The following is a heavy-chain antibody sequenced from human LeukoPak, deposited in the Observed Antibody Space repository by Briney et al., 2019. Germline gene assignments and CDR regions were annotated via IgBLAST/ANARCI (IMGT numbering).Heavy chain of an antibody. V-gene: IGHV3-33*01. D-gene: IGHD6-13*01. Sequence: GGSLRLSCAASGFTFSSYGMHWVRQAPGKGLEWVAVIWYDGSNKYYADSVKGRFTISRDNSKNTLYLQMNSLRAEDTAVYYCATAQGAAARLYYFDYWGQGTLVTVSS. J-gene: IGHJ4*02. CDR3: ATAQGAAARLYYFDY. CDR1: GFTFSSYG. CDR2: IWYDGSNK.